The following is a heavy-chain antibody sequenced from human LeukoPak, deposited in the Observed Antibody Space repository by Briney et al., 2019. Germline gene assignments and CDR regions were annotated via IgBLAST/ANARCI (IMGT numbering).Heavy chain of an antibody. CDR2: IYYSGST. CDR3: ARVFYGDAKFDY. D-gene: IGHD4-17*01. Sequence: SETLSLTCTVSGGSISSYYWSWIRQPPGKGLEWSGYIYYSGSTNYNPSLKSRVTISVDTSKNQFSLKLSSVTAADTAVYYCARVFYGDAKFDYWGQGTLVTVSS. CDR1: GGSISSYY. J-gene: IGHJ4*02. V-gene: IGHV4-59*01.